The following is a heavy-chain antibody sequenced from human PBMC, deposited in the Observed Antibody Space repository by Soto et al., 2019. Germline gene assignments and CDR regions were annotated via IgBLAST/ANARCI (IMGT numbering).Heavy chain of an antibody. CDR2: IIPILGIA. CDR1: GGTFSSYT. D-gene: IGHD5-12*01. V-gene: IGHV1-69*08. J-gene: IGHJ4*02. Sequence: QVQLVQSGAEVKKPGSSVKVSCKASGGTFSSYTISWVRQAPGQGLEWMGRIIPILGIANYAQKFQGRVTITADKSTSTAYMELSSLRSEDTAVYYCARDLKGDGYNYFDYWGQGTLVTVSS. CDR3: ARDLKGDGYNYFDY.